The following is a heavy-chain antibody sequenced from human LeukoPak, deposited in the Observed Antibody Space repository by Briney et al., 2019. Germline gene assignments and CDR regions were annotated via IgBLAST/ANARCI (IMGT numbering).Heavy chain of an antibody. CDR2: INQGGSVQ. J-gene: IGHJ4*02. V-gene: IGHV3-7*01. CDR1: GFTFRSYW. Sequence: PGGFLRLSCAASGFTFRSYWMSSVRQAPGKGLEWVANINQGGSVQYYMDSVKGRFTISRDDAKNSLYVQMNSLRDEDTAVYYCARVEYSGWNLEYWGQGTLVTVSS. D-gene: IGHD5-12*01. CDR3: ARVEYSGWNLEY.